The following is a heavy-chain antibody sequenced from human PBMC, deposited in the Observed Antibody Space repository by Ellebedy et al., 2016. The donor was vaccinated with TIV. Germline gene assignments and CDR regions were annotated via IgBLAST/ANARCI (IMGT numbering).Heavy chain of an antibody. Sequence: GGSLRLXXAASGFTFSRYSMNWVRQAPGKGLEWVSYISSSSSTIYYADSVKGQFTISRDKAKNSLYLQMNSLRAEDTAVYYCAAAAGAGDDAFDIWGQGTMVTVSS. CDR3: AAAAGAGDDAFDI. CDR1: GFTFSRYS. CDR2: ISSSSSTI. D-gene: IGHD6-13*01. V-gene: IGHV3-48*01. J-gene: IGHJ3*02.